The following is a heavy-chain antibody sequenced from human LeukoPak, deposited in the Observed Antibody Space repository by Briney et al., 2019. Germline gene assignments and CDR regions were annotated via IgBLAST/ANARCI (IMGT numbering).Heavy chain of an antibody. D-gene: IGHD5-18*01. Sequence: PGGSLRLSCAASGFTFSSYSMNWVRQAPGKGLEWVSSISSSSSYIYYADSVKGRFTISRDNAKNSLYLQMNSLRAEDTAVYYCAKDPAMSGYSYGLDYWGQGTLVTVSS. CDR1: GFTFSSYS. CDR2: ISSSSSYI. CDR3: AKDPAMSGYSYGLDY. J-gene: IGHJ4*02. V-gene: IGHV3-21*04.